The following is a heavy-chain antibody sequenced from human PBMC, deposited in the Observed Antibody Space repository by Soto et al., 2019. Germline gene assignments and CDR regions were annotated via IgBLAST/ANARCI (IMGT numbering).Heavy chain of an antibody. Sequence: QVQLVESGGGVVQPGRSLRLSCEASGFTFRNYGMHWVRQAPGKGLEWVTVIWYDGSIKYYGDSVKGRFTISRDNSKNTMYLQMNSLRAEDTGVYYCARDVRGAALTHYYFYGMDVWGQGTTVTVSS. CDR2: IWYDGSIK. J-gene: IGHJ6*02. CDR3: ARDVRGAALTHYYFYGMDV. V-gene: IGHV3-33*01. D-gene: IGHD2-15*01. CDR1: GFTFRNYG.